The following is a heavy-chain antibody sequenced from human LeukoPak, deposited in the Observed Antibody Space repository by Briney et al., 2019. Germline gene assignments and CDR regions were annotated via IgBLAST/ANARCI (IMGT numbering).Heavy chain of an antibody. J-gene: IGHJ4*02. CDR2: ISYDGSNK. CDR3: ARAPKGFDY. V-gene: IGHV3-30-3*01. Sequence: GGSLRLSCAASGFTFSSYAMHWVRQAPGKGLEWVAVISYDGSNKYYADSVKGRFTISRDNSKNTLYLQMYSLRAEDTAVYYCARAPKGFDYWGQGTLVTVSS. CDR1: GFTFSSYA.